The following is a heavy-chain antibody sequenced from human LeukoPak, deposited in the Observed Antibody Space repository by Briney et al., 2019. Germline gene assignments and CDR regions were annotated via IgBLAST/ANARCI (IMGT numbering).Heavy chain of an antibody. CDR1: GFIVSRNY. CDR2: LSSKYET. J-gene: IGHJ4*02. Sequence: QPGGSLRLSCAASGFIVSRNYMGWVRQAPGKGLEWVSALSSKYETYYADSVKGRFTISRDNSKNTLYLQLNSLRAEDTAVYYCARTSPIVAYYWGQGTLVTVSS. D-gene: IGHD5-12*01. CDR3: ARTSPIVAYY. V-gene: IGHV3-53*01.